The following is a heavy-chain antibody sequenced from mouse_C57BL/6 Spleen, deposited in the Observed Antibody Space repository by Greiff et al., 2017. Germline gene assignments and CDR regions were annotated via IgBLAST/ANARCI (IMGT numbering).Heavy chain of an antibody. J-gene: IGHJ4*01. CDR3: ARHYYAMDY. V-gene: IGHV1-54*01. CDR2: INPGSGGT. CDR1: GYAFTNYL. Sequence: QVQLKESGAELVRPGTSVKVSCKASGYAFTNYLIEWVKQRPGQGLEWIGVINPGSGGTNYNEKFKGKATLTADKSSSTAYMQLSSLTSEDSADYFCARHYYAMDYWGQGTSVTVSS.